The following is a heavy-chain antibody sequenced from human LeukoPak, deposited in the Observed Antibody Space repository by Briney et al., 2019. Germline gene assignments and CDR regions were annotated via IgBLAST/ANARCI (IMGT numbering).Heavy chain of an antibody. V-gene: IGHV3-23*01. CDR1: GFTFSSYW. D-gene: IGHD4-17*01. CDR2: STGSGGTT. J-gene: IGHJ6*02. Sequence: GGSLRLSCAASGFTFSSYWMSWVRQAPGKGLEWVSASTGSGGTTYYADTVMGRFTISRDNSKNTLYLQMNSLRAEDTAVYYCAKLQSDGLRTYYGMDVWGQGTTVTVSS. CDR3: AKLQSDGLRTYYGMDV.